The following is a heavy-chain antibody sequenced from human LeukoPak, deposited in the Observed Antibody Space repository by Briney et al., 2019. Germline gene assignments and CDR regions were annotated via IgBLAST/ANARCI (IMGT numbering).Heavy chain of an antibody. CDR1: GGSISSSSYY. Sequence: SETLSLTCTVSGGSISSSSYYWGWIRQPPGKGLEWIGSIYYSGSTYYNPSLKSRVTISVDTSKNQFSLKLSSVTAADTAGYYCARAYYYDSSGYLSHDAFDIWGQGTMVTVSS. J-gene: IGHJ3*02. D-gene: IGHD3-22*01. CDR2: IYYSGST. V-gene: IGHV4-39*01. CDR3: ARAYYYDSSGYLSHDAFDI.